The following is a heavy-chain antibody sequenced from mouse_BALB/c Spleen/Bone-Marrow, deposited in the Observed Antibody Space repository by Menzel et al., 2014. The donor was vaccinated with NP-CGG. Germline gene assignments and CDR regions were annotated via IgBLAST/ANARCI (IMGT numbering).Heavy chain of an antibody. D-gene: IGHD1-1*02. CDR1: GYTFTDYV. CDR2: IDPGRGSS. Sequence: QVQLQQSGPELVKPGASVKMSCKASGYTFTDYVISWVKQRTGQGLEWIGEIDPGRGSSFYNEKFKAKATLTADKSANTAYMQLSSLTSKDSAVYFCARDGSFAAMDYWGQGTSLTVSS. J-gene: IGHJ4*01. V-gene: IGHV1-77*01. CDR3: ARDGSFAAMDY.